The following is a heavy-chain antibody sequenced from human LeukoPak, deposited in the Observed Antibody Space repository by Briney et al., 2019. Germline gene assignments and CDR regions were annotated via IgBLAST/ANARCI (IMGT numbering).Heavy chain of an antibody. Sequence: SETLSLTCSVSGDSINSNYWSWMRQPPGKGLEWIGYIYYGGSTNYNPSLKSRVSMSVDTSKNQFSLSLSSVTAADTAVYHCARLLAGCPGGRCRAHFDYWGQGTPVTVSS. CDR1: GDSINSNY. D-gene: IGHD2-15*01. CDR2: IYYGGST. CDR3: ARLLAGCPGGRCRAHFDY. J-gene: IGHJ4*02. V-gene: IGHV4-59*01.